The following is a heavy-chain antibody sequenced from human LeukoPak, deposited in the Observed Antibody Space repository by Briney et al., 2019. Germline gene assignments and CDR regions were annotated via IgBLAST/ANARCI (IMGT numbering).Heavy chain of an antibody. J-gene: IGHJ3*02. V-gene: IGHV4-39*01. Sequence: SETLSLTCTVSGGSISSSSYYWGWIRQPPGKGLEWIGSIYYSGSTYYNPSLKSRVTISVDTSKNQFSLKLSSVTAADTAVYYCAVSGSPLDAFVIWGQGTMVTVSS. CDR2: IYYSGST. D-gene: IGHD1-26*01. CDR1: GGSISSSSYY. CDR3: AVSGSPLDAFVI.